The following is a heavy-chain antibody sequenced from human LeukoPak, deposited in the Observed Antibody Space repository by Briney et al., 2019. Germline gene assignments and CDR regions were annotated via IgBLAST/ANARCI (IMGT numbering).Heavy chain of an antibody. V-gene: IGHV6-1*01. CDR2: TYYRSKWYN. Sequence: QTLSLTCALSGDTFSSNSAGWDWIRQSPSRGLEWLVRTYYRSKWYNDYAVSVKSRITINPDTSKNQFSLQLNSVTPEYTAGYYCAMSSSGWDHDAFDIWGQGTVVTVSS. D-gene: IGHD6-19*01. J-gene: IGHJ3*02. CDR3: AMSSSGWDHDAFDI. CDR1: GDTFSSNSAG.